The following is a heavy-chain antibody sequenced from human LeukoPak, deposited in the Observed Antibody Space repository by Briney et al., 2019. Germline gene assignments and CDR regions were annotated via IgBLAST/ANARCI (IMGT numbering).Heavy chain of an antibody. CDR1: GFTVSSNY. CDR2: IYSGGGT. J-gene: IGHJ4*02. Sequence: GGSLRLSCAVSGFTVSSNYMSWVRQAPGKGLEWISLIYSGGGTYYADSVRGRFTISRDDSKNTLYLQMNSLRAEDTAVYYCVRRAGGYSHPYDYWGQGTLVTVSS. V-gene: IGHV3-53*01. CDR3: VRRAGGYSHPYDY. D-gene: IGHD4-23*01.